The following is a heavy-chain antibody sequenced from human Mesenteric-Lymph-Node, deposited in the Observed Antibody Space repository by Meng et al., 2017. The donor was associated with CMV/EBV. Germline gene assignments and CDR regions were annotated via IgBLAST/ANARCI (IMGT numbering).Heavy chain of an antibody. Sequence: GESLKISCAASGFTFSDSCLNWVRQTPGKGLDWVSSISCSTAIYYADSVKGRFTISRDNAKNTLYLQMNSLRAEDTAVYYCARALTPTFDYWGQGTLVTVSS. CDR3: ARALTPTFDY. J-gene: IGHJ4*02. CDR1: GFTFSDSC. V-gene: IGHV3-69-1*01. D-gene: IGHD4-23*01. CDR2: ISCSTAI.